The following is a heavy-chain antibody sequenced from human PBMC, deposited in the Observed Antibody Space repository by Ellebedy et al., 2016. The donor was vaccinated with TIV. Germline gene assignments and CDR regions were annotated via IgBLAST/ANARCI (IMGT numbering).Heavy chain of an antibody. J-gene: IGHJ6*02. D-gene: IGHD6-19*01. CDR3: ASLFSGYISGWSWDYGMDV. Sequence: PGGSLRLSCGASGFTFSSYAMHWVRQAPGKGLEWVAIISYDGNNKYYADSVKGRFTISRDNSKNTLYLQMNSLRAEDTAVYYCASLFSGYISGWSWDYGMDVWGQGTTVTVSS. CDR2: ISYDGNNK. V-gene: IGHV3-30*01. CDR1: GFTFSSYA.